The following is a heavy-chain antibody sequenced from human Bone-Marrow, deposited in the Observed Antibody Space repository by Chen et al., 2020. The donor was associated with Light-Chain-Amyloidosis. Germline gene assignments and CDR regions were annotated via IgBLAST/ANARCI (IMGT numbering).Heavy chain of an antibody. CDR1: GGSTXXXSHY. CDR3: ARAVDYSNYGWFDP. J-gene: IGHJ5*02. D-gene: IGHD4-4*01. V-gene: IGHV4-39*01. CDR2: VYYSGRT. Sequence: XGGSTXXXSHYWGWIRQPPRKGLEWIGSVYYSGRTYYSPSLKSRVSIXXXXXXXXXXXXXXXXXXXXXXVYFCARAVDYSNYGWFDPWGQGTLVTVSS.